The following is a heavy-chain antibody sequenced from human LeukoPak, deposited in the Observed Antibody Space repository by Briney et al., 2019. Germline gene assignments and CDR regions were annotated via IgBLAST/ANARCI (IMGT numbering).Heavy chain of an antibody. CDR2: IKEDGIVK. CDR1: GITFSSFW. Sequence: GSLDPSCAASGITFSSFWMIWVRPAPGKGLEWVANIKEDGIVKNYVDSVKGRFTISRDNAKNSLFLQMNSLRAEDTAVYYCARERYGNYNWGQGTLVTVSS. CDR3: ARERYGNYN. D-gene: IGHD4-11*01. J-gene: IGHJ4*02. V-gene: IGHV3-7*03.